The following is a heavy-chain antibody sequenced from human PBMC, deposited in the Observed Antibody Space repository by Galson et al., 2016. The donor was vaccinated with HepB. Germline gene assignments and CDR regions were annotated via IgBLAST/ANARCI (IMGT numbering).Heavy chain of an antibody. CDR3: STATGHY. D-gene: IGHD5-12*01. J-gene: IGHJ4*02. CDR2: ISGDGETR. V-gene: IGHV3-23*01. CDR1: GLNFSTYA. Sequence: SLRLSCAASGLNFSTYAMTWVRQAPGKGLQWLSSISGDGETRYYADSVRGRFTISRDNSKNTTYLPLNNLRAGDTAVFYCSTATGHYWGQGILVTVSS.